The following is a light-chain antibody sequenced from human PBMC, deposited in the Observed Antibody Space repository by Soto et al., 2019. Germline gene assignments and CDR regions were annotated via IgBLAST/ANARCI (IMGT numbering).Light chain of an antibody. CDR1: QSLSSSY. Sequence: EIVLTQSPGTLSLSPGERATLSCRASQSLSSSYLAWYQQRPGQAPRLLIYDASSRAAGIPDRFSGSGSGTEFTLTISSLQSEDFAVYYCQQYNNWPGTFGQGTKVDIK. CDR2: DAS. J-gene: IGKJ1*01. CDR3: QQYNNWPGT. V-gene: IGKV3D-20*02.